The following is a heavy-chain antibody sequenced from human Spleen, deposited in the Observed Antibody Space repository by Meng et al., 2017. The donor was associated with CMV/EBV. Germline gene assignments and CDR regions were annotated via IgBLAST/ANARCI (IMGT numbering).Heavy chain of an antibody. J-gene: IGHJ5*02. CDR2: IYHSGTT. D-gene: IGHD2-2*01. V-gene: IGHV4-39*07. CDR3: AREIIVLVPTASSEAHWGFVP. CDR1: GDSISSSSYY. Sequence: SETLSLTCTVSGDSISSSSYYWGWIRQPPGKGLEWIGNIYHSGTTYYNPSLKSRVTISVDTSKNQFSLKLNSVTAADTAVYYCAREIIVLVPTASSEAHWGFVPWGQGTLVTVSS.